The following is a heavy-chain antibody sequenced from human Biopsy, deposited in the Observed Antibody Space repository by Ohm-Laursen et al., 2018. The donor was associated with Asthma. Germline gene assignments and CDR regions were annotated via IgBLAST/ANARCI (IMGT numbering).Heavy chain of an antibody. D-gene: IGHD3-22*01. J-gene: IGHJ3*01. CDR2: IDSRSFST. V-gene: IGHV3-11*06. CDR1: GVTFSDHY. CDR3: ATVYDSLRPDAFDV. Sequence: SLRRSCAASGVTFSDHYMSWIRQAPGKGLEWVSFIDSRSFSTTYADSVKGRFTISRDNAKNSLYLQMDSLRVEDTGTYYCATVYDSLRPDAFDVWGQGTLVTVSS.